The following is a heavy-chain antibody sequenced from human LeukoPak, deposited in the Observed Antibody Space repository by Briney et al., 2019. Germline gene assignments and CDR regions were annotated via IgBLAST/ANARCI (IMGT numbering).Heavy chain of an antibody. J-gene: IGHJ2*01. CDR1: GYTFTDYY. V-gene: IGHV1-2*02. CDR3: ATSNFGL. Sequence: GASVKVSCKASGYTFTDYYMHWVRQAPGQGPEWMGWIKADNGATNSTQKFQGRVTMTRDTSISTAYMELSRLRSDDTAMYYCATSNFGLWGRGTLVTVSS. CDR2: IKADNGAT.